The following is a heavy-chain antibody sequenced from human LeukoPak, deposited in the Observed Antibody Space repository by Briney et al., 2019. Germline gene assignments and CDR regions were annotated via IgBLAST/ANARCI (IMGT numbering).Heavy chain of an antibody. J-gene: IGHJ6*02. V-gene: IGHV3-23*01. D-gene: IGHD2-15*01. CDR1: GFNFLDFA. CDR3: AKDLHYWVAMDV. Sequence: GGSLRLSCAASGFNFLDFAISWVRQAPGKGLEWVSGIGSDTTTHYAESVKGRFAISRDNAKNTLYLHMNSVRAEDTALYYCAKDLHYWVAMDVWGQGTTVTVS. CDR2: IGSDTTT.